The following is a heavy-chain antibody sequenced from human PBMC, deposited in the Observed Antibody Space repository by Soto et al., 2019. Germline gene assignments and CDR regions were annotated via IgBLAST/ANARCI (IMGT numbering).Heavy chain of an antibody. CDR2: IIPILGIA. CDR3: ARSSLYCSGGSCYDFHFDY. D-gene: IGHD2-15*01. CDR1: GGTFSSYT. J-gene: IGHJ4*02. V-gene: IGHV1-69*02. Sequence: SVKVSCKASGGTFSSYTISWVRQAPGQGLEWMGRIIPILGIANYAQKFQGRVTITADKSTSTAYMELSSLRSEDTAVYYCARSSLYCSGGSCYDFHFDYWGQGTLVTVSS.